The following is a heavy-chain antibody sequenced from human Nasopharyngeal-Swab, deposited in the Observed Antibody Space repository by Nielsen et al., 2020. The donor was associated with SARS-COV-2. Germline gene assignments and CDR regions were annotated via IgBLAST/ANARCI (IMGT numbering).Heavy chain of an antibody. D-gene: IGHD6-19*01. CDR3: AKDRSSGSVDY. CDR2: ISYDGSNK. CDR1: GFAFSSYG. V-gene: IGHV3-30*18. J-gene: IGHJ4*02. Sequence: GESLKISCAASGFAFSSYGMHWVRQASGKGLEWVAVISYDGSNKYYADSVKGRFTISRDNSKNTLYLQMNSLRAEDTAVYYCAKDRSSGSVDYWGQGTLVTVSS.